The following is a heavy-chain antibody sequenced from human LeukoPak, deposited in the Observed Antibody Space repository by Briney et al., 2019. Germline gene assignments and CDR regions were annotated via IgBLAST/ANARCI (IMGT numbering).Heavy chain of an antibody. J-gene: IGHJ3*02. CDR2: INQDGSEK. D-gene: IGHD3-16*02. CDR1: GFTFSSYW. Sequence: RSGGSLRLSCVASGFTFSSYWMTWVRQAPGKGLEWVANINQDGSEKYYLDSVKGRFTISRDNAKNSLYLQMNSLRAEDTAVYFCARVSILNLGELSEAFDIWGQGTVVTVSS. V-gene: IGHV3-7*05. CDR3: ARVSILNLGELSEAFDI.